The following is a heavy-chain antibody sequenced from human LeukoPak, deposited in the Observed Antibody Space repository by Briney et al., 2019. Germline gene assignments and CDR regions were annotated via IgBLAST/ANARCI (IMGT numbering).Heavy chain of an antibody. Sequence: PSETLSLTCTVSGGSISSYYWSWIRQPPGKGLEWIGSIYYTGSTYYNPSLKSRLTISVDTSKNQFSLKLSSVTAADTAVYYCAVGGAVAGTHDWGQGTLVTVSS. CDR2: IYYTGST. CDR3: AVGGAVAGTHD. CDR1: GGSISSYY. V-gene: IGHV4-59*05. D-gene: IGHD6-19*01. J-gene: IGHJ4*02.